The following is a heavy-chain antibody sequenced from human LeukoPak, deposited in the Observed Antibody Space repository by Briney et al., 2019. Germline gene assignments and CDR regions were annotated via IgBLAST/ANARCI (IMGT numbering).Heavy chain of an antibody. J-gene: IGHJ3*01. Sequence: KPSETLSLTCAVYGGSFSGYYWSWIRQPPGKGLEWIGYIYYSGSTNYNPSLKSRVTISVDTSKNQFSLKLSSVTAADTAVYYCARWRYSGSYWLLGPNDAFDVWGQGTMVTVSS. D-gene: IGHD1-26*01. CDR1: GGSFSGYY. V-gene: IGHV4-59*08. CDR3: ARWRYSGSYWLLGPNDAFDV. CDR2: IYYSGST.